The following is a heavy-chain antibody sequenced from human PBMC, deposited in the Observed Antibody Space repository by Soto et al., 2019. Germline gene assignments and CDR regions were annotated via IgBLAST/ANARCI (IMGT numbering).Heavy chain of an antibody. CDR3: AMDYGDRPEYFKH. V-gene: IGHV1-18*04. CDR1: GYTFTSYG. D-gene: IGHD4-17*01. CDR2: ISPLKGRT. J-gene: IGHJ1*01. Sequence: QVQLVQSGPDLKRPGASMKVSCKASGYTFTSYGISWVRQAPGQGLEWMAWISPLKGRTQYSQKAQARVTLSTDTSSNTAYMEMTTLRVDDTAVYYCAMDYGDRPEYFKHGGQGTLVTVS.